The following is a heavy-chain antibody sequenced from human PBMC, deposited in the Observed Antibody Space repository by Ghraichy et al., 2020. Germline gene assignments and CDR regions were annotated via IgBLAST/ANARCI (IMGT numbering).Heavy chain of an antibody. Sequence: GGSLRLSCVGSGFPFSSYSFNWVRQSPGKGLEWVSYITGSGRTKSYADSVKGRFTISRDNAQNSLYLQMNSLRDEDTAVYYCARGSRVVRFYYYDGMDPWDQGALVTGSS. V-gene: IGHV3-48*02. D-gene: IGHD4-23*01. CDR2: ITGSGRTK. CDR3: ARGSRVVRFYYYDGMDP. J-gene: IGHJ5*02. CDR1: GFPFSSYS.